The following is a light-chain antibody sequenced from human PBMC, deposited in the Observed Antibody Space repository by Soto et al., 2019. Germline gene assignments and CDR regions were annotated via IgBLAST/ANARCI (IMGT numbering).Light chain of an antibody. CDR3: GADHGSGSNFVYLV. Sequence: QPVLTQPPSASASLGASVTLTCTLSSGYSNYEVDWYQQRPGKGPRFVMRVGTGGIVGSKGDGIPDRFSVLGSGLNRYLTIKNIQEEDESDYHCGADHGSGSNFVYLVFGGGTKLTVL. CDR1: SGYSNYE. CDR2: VGTGGIVG. V-gene: IGLV9-49*01. J-gene: IGLJ2*01.